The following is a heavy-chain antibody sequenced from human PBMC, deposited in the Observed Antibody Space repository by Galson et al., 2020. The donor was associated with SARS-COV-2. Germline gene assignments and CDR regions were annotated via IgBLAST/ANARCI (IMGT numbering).Heavy chain of an antibody. J-gene: IGHJ6*02. CDR3: AREASPYYGMDV. CDR1: GFTFSSYG. CDR2: IWYDGSNK. Sequence: GESLKISCAASGFTFSSYGMHWVRQAPGKGLEWVAVIWYDGSNKYYADSVKGRFTISRDNSKNTLYLQMNSLRAEDTAVYYCAREASPYYGMDVWGQGTTVTVSS. V-gene: IGHV3-33*01.